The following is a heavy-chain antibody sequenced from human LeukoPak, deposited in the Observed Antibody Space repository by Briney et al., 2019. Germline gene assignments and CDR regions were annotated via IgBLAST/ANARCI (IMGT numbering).Heavy chain of an antibody. Sequence: GGSLRLSCAASGFTFSSYDMHWVRQATGKGLEWVSAIGGAGDTSYPGAAKGRFTISRENAKTSLCLQMNSLRAGDTAVYYCARGTRLGVVDYWGQGTLVTVSS. D-gene: IGHD3-16*01. J-gene: IGHJ4*02. CDR1: GFTFSSYD. CDR2: IGGAGDT. CDR3: ARGTRLGVVDY. V-gene: IGHV3-13*01.